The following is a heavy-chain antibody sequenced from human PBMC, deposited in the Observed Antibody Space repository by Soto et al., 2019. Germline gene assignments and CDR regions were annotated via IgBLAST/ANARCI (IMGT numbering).Heavy chain of an antibody. CDR2: ISAYNGNT. J-gene: IGHJ6*02. CDR3: ARDGSGDSHPLYYYYGMDV. D-gene: IGHD4-17*01. Sequence: ASVKVSCKASGYTFTGYGISWVRQAPGQGLEWMGWISAYNGNTNYAQKLQGRVTMTTDTSTSTAYMELRSLRSDDTAVYYCARDGSGDSHPLYYYYGMDVWGQGTTVTVSS. CDR1: GYTFTGYG. V-gene: IGHV1-18*01.